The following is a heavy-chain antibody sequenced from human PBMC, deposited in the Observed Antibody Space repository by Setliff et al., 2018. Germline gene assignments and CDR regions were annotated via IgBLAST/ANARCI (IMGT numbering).Heavy chain of an antibody. CDR1: GGSFSGYY. V-gene: IGHV4-34*01. CDR2: INHSGST. J-gene: IGHJ5*02. Sequence: KPSETLSLTCAVYGGSFSGYYWSWIRQPPGKGLEWIGEINHSGSTNYNPSLKSRVTISVDTSKNQFSLKLSSVTAADTAVYYCARGPNFWSGYYSLRLRWFDPWGQGTLVTV. D-gene: IGHD3-3*01. CDR3: ARGPNFWSGYYSLRLRWFDP.